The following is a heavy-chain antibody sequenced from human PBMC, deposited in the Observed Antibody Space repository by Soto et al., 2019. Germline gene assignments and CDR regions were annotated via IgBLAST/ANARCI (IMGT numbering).Heavy chain of an antibody. CDR1: GGSISSGGYY. J-gene: IGHJ3*02. CDR2: IYYSGST. V-gene: IGHV4-31*03. CDR3: AREPRDYYDSSGYYPGAFDI. D-gene: IGHD3-22*01. Sequence: SETLSLTRTVSGGSISSGGYYWSWIRQHPEKGLEWIGYIYYSGSTYYNPSLKSRVTISVDTSKNQFSLKLSSVTAADTAVYYCAREPRDYYDSSGYYPGAFDIWGQGTMVTVSS.